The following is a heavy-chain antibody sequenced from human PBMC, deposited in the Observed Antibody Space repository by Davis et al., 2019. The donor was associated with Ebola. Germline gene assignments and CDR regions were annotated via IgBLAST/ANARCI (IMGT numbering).Heavy chain of an antibody. J-gene: IGHJ4*02. D-gene: IGHD1-1*01. V-gene: IGHV3-30*04. CDR2: TSHNERER. CDR1: GFTFNTYA. Sequence: PGGSLRLSCAASGFTFNTYAMTWVRQTPGKGLEWVAVTSHNERERFYGESVQGRFTISRDNSENVLYLQMDSLRPDDTAIYFCARALHDEVLDYWGQGTPVTVSS. CDR3: ARALHDEVLDY.